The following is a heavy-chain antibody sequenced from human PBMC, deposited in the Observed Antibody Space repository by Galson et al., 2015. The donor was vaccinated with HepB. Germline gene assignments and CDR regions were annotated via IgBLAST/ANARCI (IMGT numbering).Heavy chain of an antibody. Sequence: SETLSLTCAVSGGSISSSNWWSWVRQPPGKGLEWIGEIYHSGSTNYNPSLKSRVTISVDKSKNQFSLKLSSVTAADTAVYYCARDSNRAAAPLGMDVWGQGTTVTVSS. CDR3: ARDSNRAAAPLGMDV. V-gene: IGHV4-4*02. CDR1: GGSISSSNW. CDR2: IYHSGST. J-gene: IGHJ6*02. D-gene: IGHD6-13*01.